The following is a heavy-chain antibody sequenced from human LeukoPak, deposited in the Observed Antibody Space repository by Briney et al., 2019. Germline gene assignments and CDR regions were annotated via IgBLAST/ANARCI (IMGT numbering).Heavy chain of an antibody. V-gene: IGHV3-64*01. D-gene: IGHD2-2*03. Sequence: HPGGSLRLSCAASGFTFGSYAMHWVRQAPGKGLEYVSAITNDGGTTFYANSVKGRFTISRDNSKNTLFLQMGSLRPEDMAVYYCARVDDFTYDFWGQGTLVTVSS. J-gene: IGHJ4*02. CDR1: GFTFGSYA. CDR3: ARVDDFTYDF. CDR2: ITNDGGTT.